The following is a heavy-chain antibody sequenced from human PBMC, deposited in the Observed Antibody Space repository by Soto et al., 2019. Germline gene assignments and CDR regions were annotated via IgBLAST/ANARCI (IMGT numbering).Heavy chain of an antibody. CDR3: ARHTYGDYDGVWFDP. J-gene: IGHJ5*02. CDR1: GGSISSNDFY. V-gene: IGHV4-39*01. D-gene: IGHD4-17*01. CDR2: IYYSGST. Sequence: SETLSLTCTVSGGSISSNDFYWGWIRQPPGKGLEWIGSIYYSGSTYYSPSLKSRVTISVDTSKNQFSLKLSSVTAADTAVYYCARHTYGDYDGVWFDPWGQGTLVTVSS.